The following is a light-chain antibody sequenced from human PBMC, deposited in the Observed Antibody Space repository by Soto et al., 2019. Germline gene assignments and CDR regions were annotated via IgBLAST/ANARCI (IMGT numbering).Light chain of an antibody. Sequence: AIQLTQSPSSLSASMGDRVTITCRASQGIRNDLGWYQQKPGKAPKLLIYAASSLQSGVPSRFSGSGSGTDFTLTISSLQPEDFATYYCLQDYNYPLTFGQGTKVDIK. CDR3: LQDYNYPLT. J-gene: IGKJ1*01. V-gene: IGKV1-6*01. CDR2: AAS. CDR1: QGIRND.